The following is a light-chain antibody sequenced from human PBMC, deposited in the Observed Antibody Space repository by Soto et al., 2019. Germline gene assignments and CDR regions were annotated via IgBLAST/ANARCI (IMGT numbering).Light chain of an antibody. Sequence: QSALTQPASVSGSPGQSITISCTGTSSDVGGYNYVSWYQQHPGKAPKLMIYDVGNRPSGVSNRFSGSKSGNTASLTISGLQAEEEADYYCSSYTSSSTLVFGGGTKVTVL. CDR1: SSDVGGYNY. CDR2: DVG. CDR3: SSYTSSSTLV. J-gene: IGLJ2*01. V-gene: IGLV2-14*01.